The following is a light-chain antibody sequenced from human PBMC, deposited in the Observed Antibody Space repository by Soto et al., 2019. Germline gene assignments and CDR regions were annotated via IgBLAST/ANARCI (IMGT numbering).Light chain of an antibody. CDR1: QSVSSN. CDR2: GAS. V-gene: IGKV3-15*01. CDR3: QQYNNWPPVT. Sequence: EKVMTQSPATLSVSPGERVTLSCRASQSVSSNLAWYQQKPGQAPRLLMYGASTRATGIPARFRGSGSGTEFTLTISSLQSEDFAVYYCQQYNNWPPVTFGQGTKVDNK. J-gene: IGKJ1*01.